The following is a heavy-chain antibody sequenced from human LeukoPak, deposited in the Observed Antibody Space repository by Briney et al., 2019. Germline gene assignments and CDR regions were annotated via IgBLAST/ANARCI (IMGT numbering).Heavy chain of an antibody. V-gene: IGHV3-53*01. CDR2: IYSGGST. CDR3: ASGGSGYYPHFDY. J-gene: IGHJ4*02. D-gene: IGHD3-22*01. CDR1: GFTVSSNY. Sequence: GGSLRLSWAVSGFTVSSNYMSWVRQAPGKGLEWVSVIYSGGSTYYADSVKGRFTISRDNSKNTVYLQMNSLRAEDTAVYYCASGGSGYYPHFDYWGQGTLVTVSS.